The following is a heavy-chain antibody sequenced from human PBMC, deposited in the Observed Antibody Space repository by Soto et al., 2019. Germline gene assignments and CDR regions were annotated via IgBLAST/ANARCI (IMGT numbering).Heavy chain of an antibody. J-gene: IGHJ6*02. Sequence: SETLSLSSAVYGGSFSGYYWSWIRQLPGKGLEWIGEINHSGSTNYSPSLKGRVTMSVDTSKNQFALKLSSVTAADTAVYYCARGGVATSGMDVWGQGTTVTVSS. V-gene: IGHV4-34*01. CDR2: INHSGST. CDR1: GGSFSGYY. D-gene: IGHD5-12*01. CDR3: ARGGVATSGMDV.